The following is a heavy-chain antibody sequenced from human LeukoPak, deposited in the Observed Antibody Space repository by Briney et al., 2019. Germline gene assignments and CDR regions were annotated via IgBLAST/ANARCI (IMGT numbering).Heavy chain of an antibody. V-gene: IGHV1-18*01. CDR3: ARVTTRRGGPAFDI. J-gene: IGHJ3*02. CDR2: ISAYNGNT. D-gene: IGHD1-1*01. Sequence: ASVKVSCKASGYTFTSYGISWVRQAPGQGLEWMGWISAYNGNTNYAQKFQGRVTMTRDTSISTAYMELSRLRSDDTAVYYCARVTTRRGGPAFDIWGQGTMVTVSS. CDR1: GYTFTSYG.